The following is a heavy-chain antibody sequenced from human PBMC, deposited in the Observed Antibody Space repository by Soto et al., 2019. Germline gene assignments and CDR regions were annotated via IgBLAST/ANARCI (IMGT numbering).Heavy chain of an antibody. CDR3: ARSGYSYGWEYFQH. CDR1: GVTFSSYA. J-gene: IGHJ1*01. D-gene: IGHD5-18*01. CDR2: IITNYGNT. Sequence: ASVKVSCKASGVTFSSYASSWVRQAPGQGLEGMRWIITNYGNTNYAQKLQGRVTMTTDTSTSTAYMELRSLRSDDTAVYYCARSGYSYGWEYFQHWGQGTLVTVSS. V-gene: IGHV1-18*01.